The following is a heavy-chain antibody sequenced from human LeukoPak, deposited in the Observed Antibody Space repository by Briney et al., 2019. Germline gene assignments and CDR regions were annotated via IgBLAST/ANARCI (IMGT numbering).Heavy chain of an antibody. CDR1: GGTFSSYA. Sequence: ASVKVSCKASGGTFSSYAISWVRQAPGQGLEWMGWVNTNTGNPTYAQGFTGQFVFSLDTSVSTAYLQISSLKAEDTAVYYCARDLAIAAAVDYYYYGMDVWGQGTTVTVSS. J-gene: IGHJ6*02. CDR2: VNTNTGNP. CDR3: ARDLAIAAAVDYYYYGMDV. V-gene: IGHV7-4-1*02. D-gene: IGHD6-13*01.